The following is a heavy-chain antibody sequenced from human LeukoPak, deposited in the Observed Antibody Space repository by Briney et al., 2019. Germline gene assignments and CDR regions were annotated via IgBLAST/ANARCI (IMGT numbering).Heavy chain of an antibody. D-gene: IGHD3-10*01. CDR3: ATFGEIFSY. J-gene: IGHJ4*02. CDR1: GFIFSNFV. V-gene: IGHV3-64*01. CDR2: ITSHGGST. Sequence: GGSLRLSCVASGFIFSNFVMLWVRQAPGKGLEYVSAITSHGGSTYYANSVKGRFTVSRDNSKNTLFLQMGSLRAEDTAVYYCATFGEIFSYWGQGTLVTVSS.